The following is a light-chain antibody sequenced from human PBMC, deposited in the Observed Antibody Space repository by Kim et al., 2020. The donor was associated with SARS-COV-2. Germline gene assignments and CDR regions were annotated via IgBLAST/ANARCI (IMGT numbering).Light chain of an antibody. CDR3: QHYNSYSET. Sequence: ASVGDRVTITCRASQSISTWLTWYQQKPGKAPELLIYMASSLKSGVPSRFSGSGSGTEFTLTISSLQPDDFATYYCQHYNSYSETFGPGTKVDIK. V-gene: IGKV1-5*03. CDR1: QSISTW. J-gene: IGKJ3*01. CDR2: MAS.